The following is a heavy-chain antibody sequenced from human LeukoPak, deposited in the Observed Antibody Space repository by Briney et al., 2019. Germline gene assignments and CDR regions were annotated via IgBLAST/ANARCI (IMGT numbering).Heavy chain of an antibody. J-gene: IGHJ1*01. CDR3: VKDRGGYVKYRTFES. CDR2: INWNGGST. Sequence: TGGSLRLSCAASGFTFDDYGMSWVRQAPGKGLEWASGINWNGGSTGYADSVKGRFTISRDNAKNSLYLQMNNLRTEDTAVYYCVKDRGGYVKYRTFESWGQGTLVTVSS. CDR1: GFTFDDYG. D-gene: IGHD5-12*01. V-gene: IGHV3-20*04.